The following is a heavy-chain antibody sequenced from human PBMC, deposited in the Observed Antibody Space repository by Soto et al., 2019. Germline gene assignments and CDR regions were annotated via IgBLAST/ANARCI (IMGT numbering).Heavy chain of an antibody. CDR2: IYYSGST. Sequence: AETLSLTCTISGGSISSHYWSWIRQPPGKGLEWIGYIYYSGSTNYDPSLKSRVTISVDTSKNQFSLKLSSVPAADTAVYYCARDSGHVSSSPDTYYGMDVWGQGTTGT. J-gene: IGHJ6*02. CDR1: GGSISSHY. CDR3: ARDSGHVSSSPDTYYGMDV. D-gene: IGHD6-6*01. V-gene: IGHV4-59*11.